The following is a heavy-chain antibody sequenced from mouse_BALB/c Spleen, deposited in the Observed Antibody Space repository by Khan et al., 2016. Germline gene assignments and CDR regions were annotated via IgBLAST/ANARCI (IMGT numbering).Heavy chain of an antibody. CDR2: IDPANGNT. CDR1: GFNIKDTY. Sequence: VQLKQSGAELVKPGASVKLSCTASGFNIKDTYMHWVKQRPEQGLEWIGRIDPANGNTKYDPKFQGKATITADTSSNTAYLQLSSLTSEDTAVYYCASRYDEAYWCQGTLVTVSA. CDR3: ASRYDEAY. J-gene: IGHJ3*01. V-gene: IGHV14-3*02. D-gene: IGHD2-12*01.